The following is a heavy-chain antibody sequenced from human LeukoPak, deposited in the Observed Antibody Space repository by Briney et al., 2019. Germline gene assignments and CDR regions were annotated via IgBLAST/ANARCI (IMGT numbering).Heavy chain of an antibody. CDR1: GFTVSSNY. V-gene: IGHV3-53*01. CDR3: ARGGPDYEDAFYI. J-gene: IGHJ3*02. CDR2: IYSGGST. Sequence: GGSLRLSCAASGFTVSSNYMSWVRQAPGKGLEWVSVIYSGGSTYYADSVKGRFTISRDNSKNTLYLQMNSLRAEDTAVYYCARGGPDYEDAFYICGQGTMVTVSS. D-gene: IGHD4-17*01.